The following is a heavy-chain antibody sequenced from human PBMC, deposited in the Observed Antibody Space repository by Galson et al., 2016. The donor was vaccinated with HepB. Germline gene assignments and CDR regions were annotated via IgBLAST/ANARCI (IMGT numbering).Heavy chain of an antibody. V-gene: IGHV4-61*02. Sequence: LSLTCTVSGDSIISMSYSWTWIRQPAGKGLEWLGRIFSSGRTNYNSSLESRVAISVDTSKNQFSLRLNSVTAADTAVYYCARDGRYSFALDYWGQGALVTVSS. J-gene: IGHJ4*02. CDR1: GDSIISMSYS. D-gene: IGHD2/OR15-2a*01. CDR2: IFSSGRT. CDR3: ARDGRYSFALDY.